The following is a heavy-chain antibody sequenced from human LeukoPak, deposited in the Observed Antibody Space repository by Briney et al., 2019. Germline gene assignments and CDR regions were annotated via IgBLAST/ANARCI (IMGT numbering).Heavy chain of an antibody. D-gene: IGHD3-10*01. CDR2: INSDGSST. J-gene: IGHJ6*02. CDR1: GFTFSGYW. Sequence: GGSLRLSCAASGFTFSGYWMHWVRQAPGKGLVWVSRINSDGSSTSYADSVKGRFTISRDNAKNTLYLQMNSLRAEDTAVYYCARDRPDRILWFGDGLEYGMDVWGQGTTVTVSS. V-gene: IGHV3-74*01. CDR3: ARDRPDRILWFGDGLEYGMDV.